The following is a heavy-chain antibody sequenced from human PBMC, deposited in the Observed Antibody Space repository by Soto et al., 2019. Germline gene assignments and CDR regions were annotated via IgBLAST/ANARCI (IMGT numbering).Heavy chain of an antibody. CDR3: AKKHSGSSLAY. CDR2: MNPNTGYT. J-gene: IGHJ4*02. V-gene: IGHV1-8*01. CDR1: GYTFISSD. D-gene: IGHD6-6*01. Sequence: QVQLVQSGPEVKKPGASVKVSCKTSGYTFISSDINWVRQAPGQGLEWVGLMNPNTGYTESAGKFQDRVTMTRDVSINTAYWELSGLTSADTAVYFCAKKHSGSSLAYWGQGSLVSVSS.